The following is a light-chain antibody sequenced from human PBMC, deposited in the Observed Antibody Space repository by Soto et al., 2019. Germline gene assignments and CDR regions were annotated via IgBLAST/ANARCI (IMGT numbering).Light chain of an antibody. V-gene: IGKV1-33*01. CDR2: DAS. CDR1: QNINNY. CDR3: QQYGSSSIT. J-gene: IGKJ5*01. Sequence: DRVTITCQAGQNINNYLNWYQQKPGRAPKLLIYDASNLEAGVPSRFSGSGSGTDFTLTISRLEPEDFAVYYCQQYGSSSITFGQGTRLEIK.